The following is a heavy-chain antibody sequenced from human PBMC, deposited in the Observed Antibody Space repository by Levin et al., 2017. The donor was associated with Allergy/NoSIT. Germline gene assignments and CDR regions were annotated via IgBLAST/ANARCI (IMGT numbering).Heavy chain of an antibody. V-gene: IGHV3-73*01. Sequence: LSLTCAASGFTFSDSAMHWVRQASGKGLEWVGRIRSKANSYATAYAASVKGRFTISRDDSKNTAYLQMNSLKTEDTAVYYCTRREATIPFDYWGQGTLVTVSS. CDR2: IRSKANSYAT. CDR1: GFTFSDSA. D-gene: IGHD5-24*01. CDR3: TRREATIPFDY. J-gene: IGHJ4*02.